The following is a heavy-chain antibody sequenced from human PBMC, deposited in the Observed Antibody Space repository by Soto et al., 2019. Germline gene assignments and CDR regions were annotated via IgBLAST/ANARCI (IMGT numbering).Heavy chain of an antibody. CDR1: GYSFTIYW. J-gene: IGHJ6*02. CDR2: IYPGDSDT. Sequence: GESLKISCKGSGYSFTIYWIGWVRQMPGKGLEWMGIIYPGDSDTRYSPSFQGQVTISADKSISTAYLQWSSLKASDTAMYYCARHVLGYSYGLHYGMDVWGQGTTVTVSS. D-gene: IGHD5-18*01. CDR3: ARHVLGYSYGLHYGMDV. V-gene: IGHV5-51*01.